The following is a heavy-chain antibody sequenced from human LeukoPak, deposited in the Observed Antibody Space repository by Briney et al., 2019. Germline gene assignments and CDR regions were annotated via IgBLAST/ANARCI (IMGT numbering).Heavy chain of an antibody. V-gene: IGHV1-18*01. CDR1: GYTFTGYG. D-gene: IGHD6-19*01. Sequence: ASVKVSCKASGYTFTGYGISWVRQAPGQGLEWMGWISAYNGNTNYAQKLQGRVTMTTDTSTSTAYMELRSLRSDDTAVYYCARDLGQWLVYYYYGMDVWGQGTTVTVSS. J-gene: IGHJ6*02. CDR2: ISAYNGNT. CDR3: ARDLGQWLVYYYYGMDV.